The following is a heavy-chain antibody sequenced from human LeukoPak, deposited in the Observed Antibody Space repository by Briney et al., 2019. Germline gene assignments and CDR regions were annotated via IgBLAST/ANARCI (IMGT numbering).Heavy chain of an antibody. CDR1: GGSISSGDYY. Sequence: SETLSLTCTVSGGSISSGDYYWSWIRQPPGKGLEWIGYIYYSGSTYYNPSLKSRVTISVDTSKNQFSLKLSSVTAADTAVYYCASGVEAVAGLPDYWGQGTLVTVSS. J-gene: IGHJ4*02. CDR2: IYYSGST. CDR3: ASGVEAVAGLPDY. D-gene: IGHD6-19*01. V-gene: IGHV4-30-4*01.